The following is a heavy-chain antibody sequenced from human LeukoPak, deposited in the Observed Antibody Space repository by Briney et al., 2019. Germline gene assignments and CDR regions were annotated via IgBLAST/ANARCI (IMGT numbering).Heavy chain of an antibody. CDR3: ARDTITVTTPYFDY. D-gene: IGHD4-17*01. J-gene: IGHJ4*02. CDR1: GYTFTGYY. CDR2: INSESGGT. V-gene: IGHV1-2*02. Sequence: ASVKVSCKASGYTFTGYYIDWVRQAPGQGLEWMGWINSESGGTNYAQKFQGRVTMTRDTSTSTAYMELSSLRSDDMAFYYCARDTITVTTPYFDYWGQGTLVTVPS.